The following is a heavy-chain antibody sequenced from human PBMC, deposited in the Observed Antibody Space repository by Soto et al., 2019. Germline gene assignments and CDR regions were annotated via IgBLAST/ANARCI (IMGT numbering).Heavy chain of an antibody. CDR1: GGSVSSGSYY. J-gene: IGHJ4*02. Sequence: SETLSLTCTVSGGSVSSGSYYWSWIRQPPGKGLERIGYIYYSGSTNYNPSLKSRVTISVDTSKNQFSLKLSSVTAADTAVYYCARALDYYDSSGPRNYFDYWGQGTLVTVSS. CDR2: IYYSGST. V-gene: IGHV4-61*01. D-gene: IGHD3-22*01. CDR3: ARALDYYDSSGPRNYFDY.